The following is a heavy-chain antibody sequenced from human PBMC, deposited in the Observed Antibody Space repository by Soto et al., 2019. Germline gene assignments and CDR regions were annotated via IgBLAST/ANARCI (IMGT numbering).Heavy chain of an antibody. Sequence: VQLVESGGGVVQPGRSLRLSCAASGFTFRNYPMHWVRQAPGKRLEWVTSISYDGSKKNYADSVRGRFTISRDNSKNRLELQMNSLRAEDTALYYCAQLLGGSYAFETWCRGTMVTVSS. D-gene: IGHD1-26*01. CDR3: AQLLGGSYAFET. V-gene: IGHV3-30*01. CDR2: ISYDGSKK. J-gene: IGHJ3*02. CDR1: GFTFRNYP.